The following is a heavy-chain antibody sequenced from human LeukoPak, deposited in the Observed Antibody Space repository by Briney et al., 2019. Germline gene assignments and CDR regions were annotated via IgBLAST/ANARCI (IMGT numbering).Heavy chain of an antibody. J-gene: IGHJ4*02. V-gene: IGHV1-46*01. D-gene: IGHD6-19*01. CDR3: ARAGGGIAVGHAGY. CDR1: GYTFTSYY. CDR2: INPSGGST. Sequence: GASVKVSCKASGYTFTSYYMHWVRQAPGQGLEWMGIINPSGGSTSYAQKFQGRVTMTRDTSISTAYMELSRLRSDDTAVYYCARAGGGIAVGHAGYWGQGTLVTVSS.